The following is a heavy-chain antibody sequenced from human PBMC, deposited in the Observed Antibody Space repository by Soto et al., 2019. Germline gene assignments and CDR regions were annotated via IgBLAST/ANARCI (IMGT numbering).Heavy chain of an antibody. D-gene: IGHD3-22*01. V-gene: IGHV3-30-3*01. CDR1: GFTFSSYA. CDR2: ISYDGSNK. J-gene: IGHJ6*02. Sequence: AGGSLRLSCAASGFTFSSYAMHWVRQAPGKGLEWVAVISYDGSNKYYADSVKGRFTISRDNSKNTLYLQMNSLRAEDTAVYYCARDLNYYDSSGYYPQSYYGMDVWGQGTTVTVSS. CDR3: ARDLNYYDSSGYYPQSYYGMDV.